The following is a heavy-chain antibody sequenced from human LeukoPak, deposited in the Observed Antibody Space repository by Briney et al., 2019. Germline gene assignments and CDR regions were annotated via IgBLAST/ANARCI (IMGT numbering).Heavy chain of an antibody. V-gene: IGHV3-23*01. CDR1: GFTFSGSP. D-gene: IGHD2-15*01. CDR2: ISGSGDST. J-gene: IGHJ4*02. CDR3: AKGGRSSGFDY. Sequence: GGSLRLSSAASGFTFSGSPMSWVRQTPGKGLEWVSTISGSGDSTYYADSVKGRFTISRDNSKNTLYLQMNSRRAEDTAVYYRAKGGRSSGFDYWGLGALVTVSS.